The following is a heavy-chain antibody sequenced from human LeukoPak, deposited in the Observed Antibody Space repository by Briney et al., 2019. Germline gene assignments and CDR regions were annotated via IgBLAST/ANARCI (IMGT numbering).Heavy chain of an antibody. D-gene: IGHD3-10*01. CDR2: INHSGST. J-gene: IGHJ4*02. CDR3: ARGRITMVRGAVDY. CDR1: GGSFSGYY. Sequence: SETLSLTCAVSGGSFSGYYWSWIRQPPRKGLEWIGEINHSGSTNYNPSLKCRVTISVGTSKNQFFLKLSSVTAADTAVYYCARGRITMVRGAVDYWGRGTLV. V-gene: IGHV4-34*01.